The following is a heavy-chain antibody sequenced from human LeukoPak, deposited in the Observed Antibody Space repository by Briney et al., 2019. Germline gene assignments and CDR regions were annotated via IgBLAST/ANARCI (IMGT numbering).Heavy chain of an antibody. D-gene: IGHD6-13*01. V-gene: IGHV4-30-2*01. CDR3: ARVDTAAAAFDY. J-gene: IGHJ4*02. Sequence: IGYIYHSGSTYYNPSLKSRVTISVDRSKNQFSLKLSSVTAADTAVYYCARVDTAAAAFDYWGQGTLVTVSS. CDR2: IYHSGST.